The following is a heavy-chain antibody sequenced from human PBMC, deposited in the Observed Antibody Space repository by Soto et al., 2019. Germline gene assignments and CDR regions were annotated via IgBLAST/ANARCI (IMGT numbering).Heavy chain of an antibody. V-gene: IGHV1-69*01. CDR1: GGTFSSYA. Sequence: QVQLVQSGAEVKKPGSSVKVSCKASGGTFSSYAISWVRQAPGQGLEWMGGIIPIFGTANYAQKFQGRVTITADESTSTAYMELCSLRSEDTAVYYCARDAKKAETGLGGFDPWGQGTLVTVSS. CDR3: ARDAKKAETGLGGFDP. J-gene: IGHJ5*02. D-gene: IGHD3-9*01. CDR2: IIPIFGTA.